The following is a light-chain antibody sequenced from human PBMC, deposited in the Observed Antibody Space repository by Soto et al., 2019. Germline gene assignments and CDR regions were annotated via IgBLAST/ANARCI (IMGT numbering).Light chain of an antibody. CDR2: SAS. CDR1: QNLGTLY. Sequence: EIVLTQSPGTLSLSPGERGTLSCRASQNLGTLYLAWFQQKSGQAPRLLIYSASRRATGIPDRFTGSGSGTDFTLTINRVEPEDFAVYFCQQRSNWPPITFGQGTRLEI. CDR3: QQRSNWPPIT. V-gene: IGKV3D-20*02. J-gene: IGKJ5*01.